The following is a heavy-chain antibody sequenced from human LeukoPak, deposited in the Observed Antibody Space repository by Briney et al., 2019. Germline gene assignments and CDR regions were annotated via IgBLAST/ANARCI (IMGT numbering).Heavy chain of an antibody. CDR1: GFTFSNYA. CDR2: ISGSGGST. J-gene: IGHJ4*02. Sequence: GESLKISCAASGFTFSNYAMNWVRQAPGKGLEWVSSISGSGGSTYFAGSVKGRVTISRDNSKNTMYMQMNSLRVEDTAVYYCAKGGQNYDFWRFDYWGQGSLVTVSS. D-gene: IGHD3-3*01. CDR3: AKGGQNYDFWRFDY. V-gene: IGHV3-23*01.